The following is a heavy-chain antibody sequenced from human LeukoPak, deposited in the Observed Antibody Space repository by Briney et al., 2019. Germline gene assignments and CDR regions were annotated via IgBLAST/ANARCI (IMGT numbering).Heavy chain of an antibody. V-gene: IGHV4-59*01. D-gene: IGHD3-3*01. CDR3: ASVSGDFWSGYSYFDY. CDR2: IYYSGST. J-gene: IGHJ4*02. Sequence: IYYSGSTNYNPSLKSRVTISVDTSKNQFSLKLSSVTAADTAVYYCASVSGDFWSGYSYFDYWGQGTLVTVSS.